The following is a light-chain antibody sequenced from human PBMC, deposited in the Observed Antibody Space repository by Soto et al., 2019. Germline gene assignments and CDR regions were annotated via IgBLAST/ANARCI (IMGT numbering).Light chain of an antibody. Sequence: DIQMTQSPSTLSASVGDSVTITCRASQGIHRWLAWYQQKPGKAPKILIYDASSLESGVPSRFSGSVSGTDFTLTISSLQPEDFATYYCQQGYSTPITFGQGTRLENK. V-gene: IGKV1-5*01. CDR1: QGIHRW. CDR3: QQGYSTPIT. CDR2: DAS. J-gene: IGKJ5*01.